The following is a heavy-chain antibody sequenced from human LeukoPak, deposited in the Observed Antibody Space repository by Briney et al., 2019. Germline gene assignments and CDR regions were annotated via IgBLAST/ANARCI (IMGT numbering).Heavy chain of an antibody. CDR1: GGSFGGYY. Sequence: SETLSLTCAVYGGSFGGYYWSWIRQPPAKGMEWMGEINHSESTNYNPSLKSRITISVDTSKNQFSLKLSSVTAADTAVYYCARNQYCSSTSCYNGIFHYWGQGTLVTVSS. V-gene: IGHV4-34*01. J-gene: IGHJ4*02. D-gene: IGHD2-2*02. CDR2: INHSEST. CDR3: ARNQYCSSTSCYNGIFHY.